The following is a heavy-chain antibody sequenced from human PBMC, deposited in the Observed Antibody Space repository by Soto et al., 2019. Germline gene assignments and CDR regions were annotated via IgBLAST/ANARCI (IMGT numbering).Heavy chain of an antibody. V-gene: IGHV1-8*01. D-gene: IGHD4-17*01. CDR1: GYTFTSYE. J-gene: IGHJ5*02. CDR3: ARGIKYGAYSRWFDP. CDR2: MNPDSGKT. Sequence: QVQLLQSGAEVKKPGASVKVSCKASGYTFTSYEINWVRQATGQGLEYLGWMNPDSGKTAYVQKFQGRVTMTWDTSISTDYMELSSLRSEDTAVYFCARGIKYGAYSRWFDPWGQGTLVTVSS.